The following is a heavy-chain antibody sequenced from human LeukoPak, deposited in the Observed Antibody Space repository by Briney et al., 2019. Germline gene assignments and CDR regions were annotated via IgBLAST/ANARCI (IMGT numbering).Heavy chain of an antibody. CDR1: GFTFSSYS. CDR3: ARGRLGCSGGSCHPDY. Sequence: GGSLRLSCTASGFTFSSYSMNWVRQAPGKGLEWVSYISDSSSTIYYADSVKGRFTISRDNAKNSLYLQMNSLRAEDTAVYYCARGRLGCSGGSCHPDYWGQGTLVTVSS. D-gene: IGHD2-15*01. CDR2: ISDSSSTI. V-gene: IGHV3-48*01. J-gene: IGHJ4*02.